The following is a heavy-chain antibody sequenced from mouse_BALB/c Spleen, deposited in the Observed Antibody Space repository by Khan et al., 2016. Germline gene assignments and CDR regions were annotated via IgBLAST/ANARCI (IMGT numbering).Heavy chain of an antibody. Sequence: EVELVESGGGLVKPGGSLKLSCAASGFTFSDYYMYWVRQTPEKRLEWVATISDGGSYTYYPDSVKGRFTISRDNAKNNLYRQMSSLKSEETAMYYCARDLNWYFDVWGAGTTVTVSS. CDR1: GFTFSDYY. CDR2: ISDGGSYT. V-gene: IGHV5-4*02. J-gene: IGHJ1*01. CDR3: ARDLNWYFDV.